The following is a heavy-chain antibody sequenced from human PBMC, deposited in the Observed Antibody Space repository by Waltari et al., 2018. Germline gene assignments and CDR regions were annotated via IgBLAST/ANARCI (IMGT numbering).Heavy chain of an antibody. J-gene: IGHJ4*02. D-gene: IGHD1-26*01. CDR2: ISDSGDST. CDR1: GFTFSSYA. V-gene: IGHV3-23*04. Sequence: EVQLVESGGGLVQPGGSLRLSCAASGFTFSSYAMSWVRQTPGKGLEWVSAISDSGDSTYYADSVKGRFTISRDNSKNTLYLQMNSLRAEDTAVYYCAKETGGSYSRIDYWGQGTLVTVSS. CDR3: AKETGGSYSRIDY.